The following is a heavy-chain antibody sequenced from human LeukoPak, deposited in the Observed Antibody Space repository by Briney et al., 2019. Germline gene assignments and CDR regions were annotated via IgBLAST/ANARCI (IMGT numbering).Heavy chain of an antibody. J-gene: IGHJ4*02. Sequence: SETLSLTCAVYGGSFSGYYWSWIRQPPGKGLEWIGEINHSGSTNYNPSLKSRVTISVDTSKNQFSLKLSSVTAADTAVYYCASRNDILAGYVFDFWGQGTLVTVSS. D-gene: IGHD3-9*01. CDR3: ASRNDILAGYVFDF. CDR1: GGSFSGYY. CDR2: INHSGST. V-gene: IGHV4-34*01.